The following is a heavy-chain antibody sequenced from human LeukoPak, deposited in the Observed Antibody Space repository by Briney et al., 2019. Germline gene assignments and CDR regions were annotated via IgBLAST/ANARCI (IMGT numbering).Heavy chain of an antibody. Sequence: GWSLRLSCAASGFTFSSYAMSWVRQAPGKGLEWVSAISGSGGSTYYADSVKGRFTISRDNSKNTLYLQMNSLRAEDTAVYYCAKCLSSSWYLWYFDYWGQGTLVTVSS. CDR3: AKCLSSSWYLWYFDY. V-gene: IGHV3-23*01. D-gene: IGHD6-13*01. CDR2: ISGSGGST. J-gene: IGHJ4*02. CDR1: GFTFSSYA.